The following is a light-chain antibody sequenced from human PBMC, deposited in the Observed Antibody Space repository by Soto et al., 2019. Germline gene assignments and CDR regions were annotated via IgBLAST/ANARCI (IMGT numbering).Light chain of an antibody. CDR3: QQFSSYPLT. J-gene: IGKJ4*01. Sequence: EFVLTQSPGTLSLSPGERATLSCRASQTVRNNYLAWYQQKPDQAPRLLIYDASSRATGIPDRFSGGGSGTDFTLTIGRLEPEDFAVYYCQQFSSYPLTFGGGTKVDIK. CDR2: DAS. CDR1: QTVRNNY. V-gene: IGKV3-20*01.